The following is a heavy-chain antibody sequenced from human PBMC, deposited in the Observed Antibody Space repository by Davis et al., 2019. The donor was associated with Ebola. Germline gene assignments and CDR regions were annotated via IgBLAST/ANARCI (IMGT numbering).Heavy chain of an antibody. CDR1: GGTFSSYA. J-gene: IGHJ5*02. V-gene: IGHV1-69*05. CDR3: ARRMVRGGWFDP. CDR2: IIPIFGTA. Sequence: SVKVSCKASGGTFSSYAISWVRQAPGQGLEWMGGIIPIFGTANYAQKFQGRVTMTRDTSTSTVYMELSSLRSEDTAVYYCARRMVRGGWFDPWGQGTLVTVSS. D-gene: IGHD3-10*01.